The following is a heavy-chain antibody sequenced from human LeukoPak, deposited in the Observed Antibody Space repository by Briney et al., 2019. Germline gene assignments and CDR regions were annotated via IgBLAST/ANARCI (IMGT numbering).Heavy chain of an antibody. V-gene: IGHV3-74*01. Sequence: GGSLILSCAASGFTFTTYWMHWVRQVPGKGLVWVSRINTDGSSTTYADSVKGRFTISRDNAKNTLYLQMNSLRAEDTAVYYCARDPTTVAFFDYWGQGTLVTVSS. CDR1: GFTFTTYW. CDR2: INTDGSST. D-gene: IGHD4-17*01. J-gene: IGHJ4*02. CDR3: ARDPTTVAFFDY.